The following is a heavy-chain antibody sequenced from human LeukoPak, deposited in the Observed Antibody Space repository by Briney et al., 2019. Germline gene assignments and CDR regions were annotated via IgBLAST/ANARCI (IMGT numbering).Heavy chain of an antibody. CDR3: ARVVYYGSGGYFDY. CDR2: IYHSGST. V-gene: IGHV4-4*02. CDR1: GASISSTNW. J-gene: IGHJ4*02. D-gene: IGHD3-10*01. Sequence: SETLSLTCAVSGASISSTNWWSWVRQPPGKGLEWIGEIYHSGSTNYNPSLKSRVTIPVDKSKNHFSLKLTSVTAADTAVYYCARVVYYGSGGYFDYWGQGSLVPVSS.